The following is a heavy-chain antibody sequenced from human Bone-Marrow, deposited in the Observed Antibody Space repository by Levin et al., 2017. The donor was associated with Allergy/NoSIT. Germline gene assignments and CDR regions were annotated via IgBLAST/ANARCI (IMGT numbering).Heavy chain of an antibody. J-gene: IGHJ4*02. CDR2: IKQDGSEK. CDR3: ARVGKMATIDRNFDY. CDR1: GFTFSSYW. D-gene: IGHD5-24*01. V-gene: IGHV3-7*01. Sequence: GGSLRLSCAASGFTFSSYWMSWVRQAPGKGLEWVANIKQDGSEKYYVDSVKGRFTISRDNAKNSLYLQMNSLRAEDTAVYYCARVGKMATIDRNFDYWGQGTLVTVSS.